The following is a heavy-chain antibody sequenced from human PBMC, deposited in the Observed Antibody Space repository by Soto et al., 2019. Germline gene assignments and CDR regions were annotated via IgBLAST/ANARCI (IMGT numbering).Heavy chain of an antibody. CDR2: IIPVLATT. CDR3: ACNRGNSLKNWLDP. D-gene: IGHD2-21*01. V-gene: IGHV1-69*13. J-gene: IGHJ5*01. Sequence: GASVKVSCKASAGTFPHYALSWVRQAPGQGLEWIGGIIPVLATTTYAQKFQGRVSIIADESTNTGYMELSSLRSEDTAVFYCACNRGNSLKNWLDPWGQSTLFTVSS. CDR1: AGTFPHYA.